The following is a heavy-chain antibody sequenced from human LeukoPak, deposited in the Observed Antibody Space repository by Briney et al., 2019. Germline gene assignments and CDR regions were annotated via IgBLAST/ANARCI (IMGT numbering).Heavy chain of an antibody. CDR2: INHSGST. V-gene: IGHV4-34*01. D-gene: IGHD3-10*01. CDR3: ARRVVRGVISRYPGPFDY. CDR1: GGSFSGYY. Sequence: PSETLSLTCAVYGGSFSGYYWSWIRQPPGKGLEWIGEINHSGSTNYNPSLESRVTISVDTSKNQFSLKLSSVTAADTAVYYCARRVVRGVISRYPGPFDYWGQGTLVTVSS. J-gene: IGHJ4*02.